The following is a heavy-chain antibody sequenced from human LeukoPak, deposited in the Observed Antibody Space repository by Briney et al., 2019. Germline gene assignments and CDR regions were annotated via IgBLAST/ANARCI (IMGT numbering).Heavy chain of an antibody. D-gene: IGHD3-3*01. CDR2: ISHSGST. J-gene: IGHJ4*02. V-gene: IGHV4-30-2*02. CDR1: DDSISNSAYY. CDR3: ARYMRASGTYDFDY. Sequence: SQTLSLTCTVSDDSISNSAYYWAWIRQPPGKGLEWIGYISHSGSTYYNPSLKSRVTISIDMSKNQFSLNLSSVTAADTAMYYCARYMRASGTYDFDYWGQGILVTVSS.